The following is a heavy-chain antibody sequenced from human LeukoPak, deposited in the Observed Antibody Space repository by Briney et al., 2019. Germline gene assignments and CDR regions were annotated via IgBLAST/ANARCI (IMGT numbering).Heavy chain of an antibody. V-gene: IGHV4-39*01. D-gene: IGHD3-16*01. J-gene: IGHJ4*02. Sequence: SETLSLTCTVSGVSIGSSTYYWGWIRQSPGKGLEWIGVISYGGSTSYNPSLKNQVTMSVDTSNNQFSLRLQSVTAADTAIYYCARLALRLGELSLYRDFDYWGQGTLVTVSS. CDR2: ISYGGST. CDR1: GVSIGSSTYY. CDR3: ARLALRLGELSLYRDFDY.